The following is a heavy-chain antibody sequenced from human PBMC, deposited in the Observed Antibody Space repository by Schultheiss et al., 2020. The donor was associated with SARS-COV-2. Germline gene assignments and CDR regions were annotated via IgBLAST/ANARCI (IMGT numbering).Heavy chain of an antibody. J-gene: IGHJ4*02. D-gene: IGHD4-17*01. Sequence: SETLSLTCAVSVDSIASGVYSWTWIRQPPGKGLEWIGYIYYLGNTFYQSSLTSRATISLDKSKNQFSLKLSSVTAADTAVYYCARGVRTVTTSFDYWGQGTLVTVSS. V-gene: IGHV4-30-2*01. CDR3: ARGVRTVTTSFDY. CDR1: VDSIASGVYS. CDR2: IYYLGNT.